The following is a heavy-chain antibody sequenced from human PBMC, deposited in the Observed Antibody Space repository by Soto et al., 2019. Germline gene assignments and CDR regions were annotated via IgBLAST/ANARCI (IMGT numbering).Heavy chain of an antibody. CDR1: GYTFTVHY. CDR3: ATAAPSIVVVPSARVSRFGGLDI. Sequence: ASVKVSCKASGYTFTVHYMHWVRQAPGQGLEWMGWINPNSGDSNYAEKFQGRVTMTRDTSISTAYMELSRLISDDTAVYYCATAAPSIVVVPSARVSRFGGLDIWGQGTMVTVSS. V-gene: IGHV1-2*02. J-gene: IGHJ3*02. CDR2: INPNSGDS. D-gene: IGHD2-2*01.